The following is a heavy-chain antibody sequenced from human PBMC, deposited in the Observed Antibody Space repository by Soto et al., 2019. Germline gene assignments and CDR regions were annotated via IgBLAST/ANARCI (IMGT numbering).Heavy chain of an antibody. V-gene: IGHV3-53*04. CDR3: ARDLWEGVGYFDY. D-gene: IGHD1-26*01. CDR2: IYSGGST. J-gene: IGHJ4*02. Sequence: EVPLVESGGGMVQPGGSLRLSCAASGFTVSSNYMSWVRQAPGKGLEWVSVIYSGGSTYYADSVKGRFTISRHNSKNTLYLQMTGLRAEDTAVYYGARDLWEGVGYFDYWGQGTLVTVSS. CDR1: GFTVSSNY.